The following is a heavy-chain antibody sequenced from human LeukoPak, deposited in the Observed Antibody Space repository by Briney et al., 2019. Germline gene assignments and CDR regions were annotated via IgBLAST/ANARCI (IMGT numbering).Heavy chain of an antibody. Sequence: ASVKVSCKASGYTFTVYFMHWVRQAPGQGLEWMGWINPNSGGTKYAQKFQGRVTMTGDTSISTAYMELSWLTSDDTAVYYCARDGYNYGQVDSWGQGTLVTVSP. J-gene: IGHJ4*02. CDR2: INPNSGGT. V-gene: IGHV1-2*02. D-gene: IGHD5-24*01. CDR1: GYTFTVYF. CDR3: ARDGYNYGQVDS.